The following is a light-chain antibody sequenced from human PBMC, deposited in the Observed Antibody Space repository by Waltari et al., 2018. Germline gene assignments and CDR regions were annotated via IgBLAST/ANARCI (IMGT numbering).Light chain of an antibody. CDR2: YNS. CDR3: QVWDSTTDHRV. J-gene: IGLJ1*01. CDR1: NLGDDT. V-gene: IGLV3-21*04. Sequence: SYVLTQPPPVSVAPGKTARITCGGHNLGDDTVHWYQQKPGQAPVGVIYYNSDRPSGIAERFTGSNSGNTATLTIRRVEAGDEADYYCQVWDSTTDHRVFGTGTKVTVL.